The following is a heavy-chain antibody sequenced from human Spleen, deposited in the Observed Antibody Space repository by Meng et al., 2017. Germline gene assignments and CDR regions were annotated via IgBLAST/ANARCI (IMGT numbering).Heavy chain of an antibody. Sequence: LSLTCAVSGYSISSGYYWGWIRQPPGKGLEWVSYISSSGSTIYYADSVKGRFTISRDNAKNSLYLQMNSLRAEDTAVYYCARGRAYYDILTGSTAMDVWGQGTTVTVSS. J-gene: IGHJ6*02. V-gene: IGHV3-11*04. CDR3: ARGRAYYDILTGSTAMDV. CDR2: ISSSGSTI. D-gene: IGHD3-9*01. CDR1: GYSISSGYY.